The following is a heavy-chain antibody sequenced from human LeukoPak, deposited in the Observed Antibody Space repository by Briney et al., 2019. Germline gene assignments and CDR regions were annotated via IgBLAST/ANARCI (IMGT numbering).Heavy chain of an antibody. CDR2: ISYDGSNK. CDR1: GFTFSSYG. Sequence: GGSLRLSCAASGFTFSSYGMHWVRQAPGKGLEWVAVISYDGSNKYYADSVKGRFTISRDNSKNTLYLQMNSLRAEDTAVYYCAKLGAAAGPQVYFDYWGQGTLVTVSS. J-gene: IGHJ4*02. D-gene: IGHD6-13*01. CDR3: AKLGAAAGPQVYFDY. V-gene: IGHV3-30*18.